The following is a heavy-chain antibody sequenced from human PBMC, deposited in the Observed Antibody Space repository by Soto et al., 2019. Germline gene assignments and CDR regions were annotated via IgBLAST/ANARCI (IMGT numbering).Heavy chain of an antibody. CDR3: ARGRGDTAISLFDY. J-gene: IGHJ4*02. D-gene: IGHD5-18*01. Sequence: QVQLVQSGAEVKKPGASVKVACRASGYTFTSYGISWVRQAPGQGLEWMGWISPYNGNTNYAQKFQGRVTMTTDTSTSTAYMELSSLRSDDTAVYYCARGRGDTAISLFDYWGQGTLVTVSS. CDR2: ISPYNGNT. V-gene: IGHV1-18*01. CDR1: GYTFTSYG.